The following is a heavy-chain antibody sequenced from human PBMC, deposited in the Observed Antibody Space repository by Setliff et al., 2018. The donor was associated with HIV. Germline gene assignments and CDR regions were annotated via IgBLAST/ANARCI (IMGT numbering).Heavy chain of an antibody. CDR3: AREHCDYVWGNYRQYYFDY. Sequence: GGSLRLSCAASGFTFGSYWMYWVRQAPGKGLVRVSRINSDGSNTTYADSVKGRFTISRDNAKNTLYLQMNSLRAEDTAVYYCAREHCDYVWGNYRQYYFDYWGQGTLVTVSS. J-gene: IGHJ4*02. CDR1: GFTFGSYW. D-gene: IGHD3-16*02. CDR2: INSDGSNT. V-gene: IGHV3-74*01.